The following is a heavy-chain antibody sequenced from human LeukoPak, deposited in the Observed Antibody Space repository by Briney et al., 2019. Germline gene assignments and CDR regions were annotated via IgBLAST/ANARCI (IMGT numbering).Heavy chain of an antibody. CDR1: GFTFSSYG. CDR3: AFTRDTAMVTLDY. J-gene: IGHJ4*02. V-gene: IGHV3-30*03. Sequence: GGSLRLSCAASGFTFSSYGMHWVRQAPGKGLEWVAVISYDGSNKYYADSVKGRFTNSRDNSKNTLYLQMNSLRAEDTAVYYCAFTRDTAMVTLDYWGQGTLVTVSS. CDR2: ISYDGSNK. D-gene: IGHD5-18*01.